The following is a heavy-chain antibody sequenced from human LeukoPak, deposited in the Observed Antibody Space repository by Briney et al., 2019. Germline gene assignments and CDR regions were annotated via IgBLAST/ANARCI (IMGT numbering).Heavy chain of an antibody. D-gene: IGHD3-22*01. CDR3: ARTHYYDSSGYRKKDYFFDY. J-gene: IGHJ4*02. CDR1: GYTFTGYY. Sequence: ASVTVSCKASGYTFTGYYMHWVRQAPGQGLEWMGWINPNSGGTNYAQKFQGRVTMTRDTSISTAYMELSRLRSDDTAVYYSARTHYYDSSGYRKKDYFFDYWGQGTLVTVSS. CDR2: INPNSGGT. V-gene: IGHV1-2*02.